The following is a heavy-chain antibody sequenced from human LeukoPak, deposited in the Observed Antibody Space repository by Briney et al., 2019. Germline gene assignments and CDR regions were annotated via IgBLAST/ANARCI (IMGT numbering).Heavy chain of an antibody. CDR3: ARRGMGTMVRGVIRRRAYYFDY. Sequence: GGSLRLSCAASGFTFSSYAMHWVRQAPGKGLEYVSAISTNGGSTYYANSVKGRFTISRDNSKNTLYLQRGSLRAEDMAVYYCARRGMGTMVRGVIRRRAYYFDYWGQGTLVTVSS. J-gene: IGHJ4*02. CDR2: ISTNGGST. D-gene: IGHD3-10*01. CDR1: GFTFSSYA. V-gene: IGHV3-64*01.